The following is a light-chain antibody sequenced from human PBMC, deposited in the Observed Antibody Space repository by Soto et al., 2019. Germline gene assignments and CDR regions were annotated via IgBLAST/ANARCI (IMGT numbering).Light chain of an antibody. CDR2: QDN. CDR3: QAWDRNTNYV. J-gene: IGLJ1*01. Sequence: SYELTQPPSVSVSTGQTASITCSGEKLGDKFAWWYQQKPGQSPVLVISQDNKRPSGIPERFSGSNSGNTATLTISGTQAMDEADYYCQAWDRNTNYVLGSGTKVTVL. CDR1: KLGDKF. V-gene: IGLV3-1*01.